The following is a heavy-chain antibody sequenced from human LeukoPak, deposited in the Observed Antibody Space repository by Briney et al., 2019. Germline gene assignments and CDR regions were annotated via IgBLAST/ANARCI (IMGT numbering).Heavy chain of an antibody. CDR3: ARGLWNIVVVLAATGDAFNI. CDR1: GYTFTGYY. V-gene: IGHV1-2*02. J-gene: IGHJ3*02. CDR2: INPDSGGT. D-gene: IGHD2-2*01. Sequence: ASVKGSCKASGYTFTGYYMHWVRQAPGQGLEWMGWINPDSGGTNYAQKFQGRVTMTRDTSISTAYIELSRLRSDDTAVYYCARGLWNIVVVLAATGDAFNIWAQGTMVTVSS.